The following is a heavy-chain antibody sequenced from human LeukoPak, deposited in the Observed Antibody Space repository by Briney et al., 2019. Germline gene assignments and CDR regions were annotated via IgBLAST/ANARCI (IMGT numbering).Heavy chain of an antibody. V-gene: IGHV3-66*01. J-gene: IGHJ4*02. CDR1: GFTVSRNY. D-gene: IGHD6-13*01. CDR2: IYSGGRT. Sequence: GGSLRLSCAASGFTVSRNYMSWVRQAPGKGLEWVSVIYSGGRTYYADSVKGRFTISRDNSKNTLYLQMNRLRAEETAEYYCARAGPSSSWHQFDYWGQGTLVTVSP. CDR3: ARAGPSSSWHQFDY.